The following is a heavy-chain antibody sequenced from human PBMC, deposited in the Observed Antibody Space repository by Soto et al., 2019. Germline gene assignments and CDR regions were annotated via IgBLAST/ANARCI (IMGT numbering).Heavy chain of an antibody. V-gene: IGHV4-61*08. CDR2: IYYSGST. Sequence: PSETLSLTCTVSGGSISSGGYYWSWIRQPPGKGLEWIGYIYYSGSTNYNPSLKSRVTISVDTSKNQFSLKLSSVTAADTAVYYCARSHSSGWYYWFDPWGQGTLVTVSS. D-gene: IGHD6-19*01. CDR3: ARSHSSGWYYWFDP. J-gene: IGHJ5*02. CDR1: GGSISSGGYY.